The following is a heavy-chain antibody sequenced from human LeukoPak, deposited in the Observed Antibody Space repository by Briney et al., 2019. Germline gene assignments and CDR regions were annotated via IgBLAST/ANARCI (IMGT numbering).Heavy chain of an antibody. D-gene: IGHD4-17*01. CDR2: IYHSGST. CDR1: GGSISSGGYS. V-gene: IGHV4-30-2*01. Sequence: PSETLSLTCAVSGGSISSGGYSWSWIRQPPGKGLEWIGYIYHSGSTYYNPSLKSRVTISVDRSKNQFSLKLSSVTPADTAVYYCATQRDDYGDYGGSSRRWFDPWGQGTLVTVSS. CDR3: ATQRDDYGDYGGSSRRWFDP. J-gene: IGHJ5*02.